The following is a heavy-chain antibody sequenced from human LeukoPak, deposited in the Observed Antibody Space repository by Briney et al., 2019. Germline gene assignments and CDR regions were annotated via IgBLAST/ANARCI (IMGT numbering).Heavy chain of an antibody. CDR1: GGSISSYY. CDR3: ARQSEDIVVVPAAQAGYYFDY. Sequence: PSETLSLTCTVSGGSISSYYWSWIRQPPGKGLEWIGYIYYSGSTNYNPSLKSRVTISVDTSKNQFSLKLSPVTAADTAVYYCARQSEDIVVVPAAQAGYYFDYWGQGALVTVSS. V-gene: IGHV4-59*08. J-gene: IGHJ4*02. CDR2: IYYSGST. D-gene: IGHD2-2*01.